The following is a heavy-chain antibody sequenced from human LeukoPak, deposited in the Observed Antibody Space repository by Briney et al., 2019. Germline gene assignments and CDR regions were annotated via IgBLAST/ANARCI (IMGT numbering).Heavy chain of an antibody. CDR2: FIPILGTA. J-gene: IGHJ6*04. D-gene: IGHD5-18*01. CDR1: GGTVSSYA. CDR3: ASCSAGGYSYGYPTEHYYYYGMDV. Sequence: SVKVSCKDSGGTVSSYAISWVRQAPGHGLEWMGGFIPILGTANYAQKLQGRVTITADEFTSTVYMELSSLRSEDTAVYYCASCSAGGYSYGYPTEHYYYYGMDVWGKGTTVTVSS. V-gene: IGHV1-69*13.